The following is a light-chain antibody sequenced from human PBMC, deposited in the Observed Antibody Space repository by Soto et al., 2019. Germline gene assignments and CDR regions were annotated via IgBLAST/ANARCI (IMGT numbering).Light chain of an antibody. CDR1: SSDVGAYNY. Sequence: QSALTQPASVSGSPGQSITMSCTGTSSDVGAYNYVSWYQQHPGKAPKLMISEVSDRPSGVSNRFSGSKSGNTASRTISGLQSEDEADYYCSSYTSSSTLVFGTGTKLTVL. V-gene: IGLV2-14*01. CDR2: EVS. CDR3: SSYTSSSTLV. J-gene: IGLJ1*01.